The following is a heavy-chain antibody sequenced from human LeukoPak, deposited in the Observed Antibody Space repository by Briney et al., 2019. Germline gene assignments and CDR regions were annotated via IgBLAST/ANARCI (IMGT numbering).Heavy chain of an antibody. Sequence: ASVKVSCKASGYTFTSYGISWVRQAPGQGLEWMGWISAYNGNTNYAQKLQGRVTMTEDTSTDTAYMELSSLRSEDTAVYYCATVTYSGSPYYYYYMDVWGKGTTVTVSS. J-gene: IGHJ6*03. D-gene: IGHD1-26*01. CDR2: ISAYNGNT. CDR3: ATVTYSGSPYYYYYMDV. V-gene: IGHV1-18*01. CDR1: GYTFTSYG.